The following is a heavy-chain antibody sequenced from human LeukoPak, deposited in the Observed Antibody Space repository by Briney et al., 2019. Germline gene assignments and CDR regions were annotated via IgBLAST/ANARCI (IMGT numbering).Heavy chain of an antibody. Sequence: PGGSLRLSCAASGFTFSSYAMPWVRQAPGKGLEWVAVISYDGSNRYYADSVKGRFTISRDNSKNTLYLQMNSLRAEDTAVYYCARDLGLRGGVVTSSYYYYYYGMDVWGQGTTVTVSS. V-gene: IGHV3-30-3*01. D-gene: IGHD3-3*01. CDR2: ISYDGSNR. CDR1: GFTFSSYA. J-gene: IGHJ6*02. CDR3: ARDLGLRGGVVTSSYYYYYYGMDV.